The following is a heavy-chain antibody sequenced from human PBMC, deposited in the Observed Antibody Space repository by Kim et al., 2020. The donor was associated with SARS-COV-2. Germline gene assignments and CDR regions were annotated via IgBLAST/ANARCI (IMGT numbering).Heavy chain of an antibody. J-gene: IGHJ3*02. CDR2: ISTYDGDT. CDR1: GYSFTTYG. V-gene: IGHV1-18*01. Sequence: ASVKVSCKASGYSFTTYGISWVRQAPGQGLEWIGWISTYDGDTNYAQDVQGRVAMTRDTFTSTAYMELRSLRSDDTAVYYCARDRGSRPDTFDIWGQGT. CDR3: ARDRGSRPDTFDI. D-gene: IGHD3-10*01.